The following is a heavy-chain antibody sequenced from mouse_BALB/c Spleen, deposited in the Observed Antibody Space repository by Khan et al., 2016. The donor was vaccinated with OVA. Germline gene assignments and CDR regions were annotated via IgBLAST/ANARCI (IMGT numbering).Heavy chain of an antibody. Sequence: QIQLVQSGPQLKKPGETVKISCRASGYIFTGYAMHWVRQAPGKVLRWMGWINTETGEATYADDFKGRFAFSLETSATTAYLQINNLKNEDTATYFCAGRFIYWGQGTLVTVSA. CDR1: GYIFTGYA. CDR2: INTETGEA. V-gene: IGHV9-2-1*01. CDR3: AGRFIY. J-gene: IGHJ3*01. D-gene: IGHD1-1*01.